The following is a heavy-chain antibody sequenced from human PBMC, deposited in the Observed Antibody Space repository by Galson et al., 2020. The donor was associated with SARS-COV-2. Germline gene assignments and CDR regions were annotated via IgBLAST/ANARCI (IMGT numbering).Heavy chain of an antibody. CDR1: GFTFDDYG. V-gene: IGHV3-20*04. J-gene: IGHJ4*02. Sequence: GGSLRLSCEDSGFTFDDYGMTWVRQAPGKGLEWLSGITSNGISASYADSVKGRFTISRDNAKNTLYLQITSLRAEDTAVYYCARGLDYFDYWGQGTLVTVSS. CDR3: ARGLDYFDY. CDR2: ITSNGISA.